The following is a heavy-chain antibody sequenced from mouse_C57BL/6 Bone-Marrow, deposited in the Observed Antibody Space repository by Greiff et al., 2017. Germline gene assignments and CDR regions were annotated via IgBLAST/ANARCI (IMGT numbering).Heavy chain of an antibody. CDR3: ATRYYYGSYYYAMDY. Sequence: VQLQQSGPGLVQPSQSLSITCTVSGFSLTSYGVHWVRQSPGKGLEWLGVIWRGGSTDYNAAFMSRLSITKDNSKSQVFFKMNSLQADDTAIYYCATRYYYGSYYYAMDYWGQGTSVTVSS. J-gene: IGHJ4*01. D-gene: IGHD1-1*01. CDR1: GFSLTSYG. V-gene: IGHV2-5*01. CDR2: IWRGGST.